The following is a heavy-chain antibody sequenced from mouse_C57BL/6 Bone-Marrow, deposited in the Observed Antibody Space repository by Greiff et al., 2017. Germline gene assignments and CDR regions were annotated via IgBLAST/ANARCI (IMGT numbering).Heavy chain of an antibody. V-gene: IGHV1-75*01. Sequence: VKVVESGPELVKPGASVKISCKASGYTFTDYYINWVKQRPGQGLEWIGWIFPGSGSTYYNEKFTGKATLTVDKSSSTAYMLLSSLTSEDSAVYFGARELRPYYYAMDYWGQGTSGTVSS. CDR3: ARELRPYYYAMDY. CDR2: IFPGSGST. CDR1: GYTFTDYY. D-gene: IGHD3-2*02. J-gene: IGHJ4*01.